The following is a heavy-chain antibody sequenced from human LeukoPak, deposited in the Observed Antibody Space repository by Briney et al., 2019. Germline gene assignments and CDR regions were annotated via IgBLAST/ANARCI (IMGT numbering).Heavy chain of an antibody. J-gene: IGHJ5*02. CDR3: ATEGTDGRGSFGWFDT. CDR1: GFTFSDYW. Sequence: GGSLRLSCVASGFTFSDYWMTWVRQAPGKGLEWVANIKEDGSVRYYVDSLKGRFTISRDNAKNSLYLQLNSLRAEDTAVYYCATEGTDGRGSFGWFDTWGQVTLVTVSS. V-gene: IGHV3-7*01. CDR2: IKEDGSVR. D-gene: IGHD3-10*01.